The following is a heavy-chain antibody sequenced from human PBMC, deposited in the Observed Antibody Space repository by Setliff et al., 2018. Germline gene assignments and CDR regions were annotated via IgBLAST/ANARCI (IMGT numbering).Heavy chain of an antibody. CDR2: IQKRGSTTT. V-gene: IGHV4-59*01. CDR3: ARDQFSSGWYGPPESYFDC. D-gene: IGHD6-19*01. J-gene: IGHJ4*02. Sequence: SETLSLTCNVSGGSISGYFWSWIRQAPGKGLEWIGYIQKRGSTTTKYNPSLGSRISMSIDTSKNQFSLQLGSVSDGDTAVYYCARDQFSSGWYGPPESYFDCWGQGIQVTVSS. CDR1: GGSISGYF.